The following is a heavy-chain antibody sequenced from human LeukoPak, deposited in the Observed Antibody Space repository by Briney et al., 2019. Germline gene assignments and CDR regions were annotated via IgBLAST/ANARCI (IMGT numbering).Heavy chain of an antibody. D-gene: IGHD5-18*01. V-gene: IGHV3-23*01. CDR1: GFTFSSYA. CDR3: AKDIAQGYTYGSIEQDY. Sequence: GGSLRLSCAASGFTFSSYAMSWVRQAPGKGLEWVSAISGSGGSTYYADSVKGRFTISRDNSKNTLSLQMNSLRAEDTAIYYCAKDIAQGYTYGSIEQDYWGQGTLVTVSS. CDR2: ISGSGGST. J-gene: IGHJ4*02.